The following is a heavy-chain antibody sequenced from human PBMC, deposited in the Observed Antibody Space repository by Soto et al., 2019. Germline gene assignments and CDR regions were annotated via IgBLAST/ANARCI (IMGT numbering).Heavy chain of an antibody. V-gene: IGHV3-7*01. J-gene: IGHJ4*02. D-gene: IGHD3-10*01. CDR1: GFTFSRYW. Sequence: EVQLVESGGGLVQPGGSLRLSCAAAGFTFSRYWMSWVRQAPGKGLEWVTNIKQDGSEKYYVDSVKGRFTISRDNAKNSLFLPMDRLRGGDTGVYFCCTSMVRGGDDYWGQGTLVTVSS. CDR3: CTSMVRGGDDY. CDR2: IKQDGSEK.